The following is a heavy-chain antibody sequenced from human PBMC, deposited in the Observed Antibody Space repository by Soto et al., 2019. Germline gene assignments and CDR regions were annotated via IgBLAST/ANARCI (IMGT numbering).Heavy chain of an antibody. CDR2: ISYEGSEK. CDR3: VKDKGAAAGFDY. CDR1: GFTFSNNG. V-gene: IGHV3-30*18. J-gene: IGHJ4*02. Sequence: QVHLVESGGGVVQPGRSLRLSCAASGFTFSNNGMHWVRQAPGKGLEWMGVISYEGSEKYYAGSVKGRFTISRDNSKNTLYLQMDTLRAEDTARYYCVKDKGAAAGFDYWGQGILVTGSS. D-gene: IGHD6-13*01.